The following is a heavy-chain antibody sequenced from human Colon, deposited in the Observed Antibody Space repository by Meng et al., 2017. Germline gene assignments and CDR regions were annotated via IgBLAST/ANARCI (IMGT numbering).Heavy chain of an antibody. CDR2: ILHRGSS. CDR3: LRGSGGSG. D-gene: IGHD3-10*01. CDR1: ADPITTHNW. V-gene: IGHV4-4*02. J-gene: IGHJ1*01. Sequence: LVCQSVSLSRTCVGSADPITTHNWSARLLQPPGMGLEWIGAILHRGSSAYNPSLKSRVSMSIDKSKNQFSLKLTSVTAADTAVYHCLRGSGGSGWGQGTLVTVSS.